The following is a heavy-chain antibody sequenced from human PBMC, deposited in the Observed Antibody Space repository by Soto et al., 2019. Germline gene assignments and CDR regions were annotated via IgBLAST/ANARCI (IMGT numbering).Heavy chain of an antibody. CDR2: VSASGLNT. V-gene: IGHV3-23*01. CDR3: SKARPWGTSGDFFDY. Sequence: EVQLLESGGKLVQPGGALTLSCAASGFTFSTYAMAWVRQAPGKGLEWVSGVSASGLNTDYADHVKGRFYISRDNSKNTVDQHMYSLRAEVTALYYCSKARPWGTSGDFFDYWGQGTPVIVSS. J-gene: IGHJ4*02. CDR1: GFTFSTYA. D-gene: IGHD3-16*01.